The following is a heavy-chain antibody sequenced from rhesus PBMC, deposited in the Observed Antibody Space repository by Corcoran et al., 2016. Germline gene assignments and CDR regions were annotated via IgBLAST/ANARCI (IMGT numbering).Heavy chain of an antibody. CDR3: TTRSY. CDR2: IKSKTDGGTA. V-gene: IGHV3-30*01. Sequence: EVQLVESGGVLVQPGGSPSLSCVASGFNFSNVHMTWVRQAPGKGVEWVGRIKSKTDGGTADYASSVRGRFTISRDDSKNTLYLQMNSLKTEDTAVYYCTTRSYWGQGVLVIVSS. CDR1: GFNFSNVH. J-gene: IGHJ4*01.